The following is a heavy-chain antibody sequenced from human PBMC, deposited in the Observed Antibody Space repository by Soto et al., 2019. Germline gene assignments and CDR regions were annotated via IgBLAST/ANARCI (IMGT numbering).Heavy chain of an antibody. D-gene: IGHD3-9*01. CDR1: GYSIISYY. CDR2: TYYSGST. V-gene: IGHV4-59*08. J-gene: IGHJ4*02. CDR3: ARLSPVLRYFDWLSPPDY. Sequence: SDTLSLTCTVSGYSIISYYWTWIRQPPGKGREWIGYTYYSGSTNYNPSPKSRVTISVDTSKNQFSLKLSSVTAADTAVYYCARLSPVLRYFDWLSPPDYWGQGTLVTVS.